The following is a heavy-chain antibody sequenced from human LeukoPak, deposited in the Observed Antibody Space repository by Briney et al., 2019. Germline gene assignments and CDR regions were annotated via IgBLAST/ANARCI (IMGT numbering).Heavy chain of an antibody. V-gene: IGHV1-18*01. CDR1: GYTFTSYG. Sequence: ASVKVSCKASGYTFTSYGISWVRQAPGQGLEWMGWISAYNGNTNYAQKLQGRVTMTTDTSTSTAYMELRSLRSDDTAAYYCARDYYDSSGYYFHFDYWGQGTLVTVSS. J-gene: IGHJ4*02. D-gene: IGHD3-22*01. CDR2: ISAYNGNT. CDR3: ARDYYDSSGYYFHFDY.